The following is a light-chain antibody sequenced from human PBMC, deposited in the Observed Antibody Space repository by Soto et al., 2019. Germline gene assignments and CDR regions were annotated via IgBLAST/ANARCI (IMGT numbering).Light chain of an antibody. Sequence: QSVLTQLPSVSGTPGQRVTISCSGGSSNIGTYTVNWYQQLPETAPKLLIYTDYQRPSGVPDRFSGSKSGTSASLAITGLQAEDEADYYCQSYDNSLSYVFGTGTKVTVL. V-gene: IGLV1-44*01. CDR1: SSNIGTYT. J-gene: IGLJ1*01. CDR2: TDY. CDR3: QSYDNSLSYV.